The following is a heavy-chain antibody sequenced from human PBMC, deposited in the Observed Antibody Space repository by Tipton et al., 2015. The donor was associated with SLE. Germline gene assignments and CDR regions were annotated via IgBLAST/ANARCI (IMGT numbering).Heavy chain of an antibody. CDR2: INHSGST. CDR1: GGSISSGGYY. CDR3: ARCGGNFYALGY. V-gene: IGHV4-31*02. Sequence: LRLSCTVSGGSISSGGYYWSWIRQPPGKGLEWIGEINHSGSTNYNPSLKSRVAISIGTSNNQFSLKLRSVTAADTAVYYCARCGGNFYALGYWGQGTLVTVSS. D-gene: IGHD1-26*01. J-gene: IGHJ4*02.